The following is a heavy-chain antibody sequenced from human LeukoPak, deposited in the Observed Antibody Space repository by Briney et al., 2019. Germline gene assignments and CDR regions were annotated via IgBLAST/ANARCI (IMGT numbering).Heavy chain of an antibody. Sequence: PGGSLRLSCAASGFTFCRYGMHWVRQAPGKGLEWVAVIWHNGSYEYYADSVKGRFTISRDSSKNTLYLQMNSLTAEDTAVYYCAKDEVRATSLDCWGQGTLVTVSS. D-gene: IGHD4-11*01. V-gene: IGHV3-33*06. CDR1: GFTFCRYG. CDR3: AKDEVRATSLDC. CDR2: IWHNGSYE. J-gene: IGHJ4*02.